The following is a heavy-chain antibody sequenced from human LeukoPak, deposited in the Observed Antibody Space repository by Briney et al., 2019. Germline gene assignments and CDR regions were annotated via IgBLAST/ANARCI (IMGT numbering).Heavy chain of an antibody. Sequence: PSETLSLTCTVSGGSVSDNNFFWNWIRQPPGKGLEWIGYIYNSGSTNYNPALNSRVTISVDTSKNQFSLKLSSVTAADTAVYYCARGRGRYCSGGSCYRRTDAFDIWGQGTMVTVSS. CDR1: GGSVSDNNFF. CDR3: ARGRGRYCSGGSCYRRTDAFDI. CDR2: IYNSGST. V-gene: IGHV4-61*01. J-gene: IGHJ3*02. D-gene: IGHD2-15*01.